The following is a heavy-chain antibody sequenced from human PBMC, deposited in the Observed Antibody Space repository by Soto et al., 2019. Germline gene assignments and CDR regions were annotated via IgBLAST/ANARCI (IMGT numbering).Heavy chain of an antibody. V-gene: IGHV3-30*18. D-gene: IGHD3-10*01. CDR3: ANGEVRAILPSYFDY. CDR2: ISKDGSKE. Sequence: PGGSRRLSCAGSGFTFRWFGMNWVRQAPGKGLEWVARISKDGSKEYYVDSVKGRFTISRDNSKNTLYLQMDSLRAEDTSVYYCANGEVRAILPSYFDYCGQGTLVTVSS. J-gene: IGHJ4*02. CDR1: GFTFRWFG.